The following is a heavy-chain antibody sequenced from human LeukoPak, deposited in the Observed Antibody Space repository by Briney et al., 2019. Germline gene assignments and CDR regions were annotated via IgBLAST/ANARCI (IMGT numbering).Heavy chain of an antibody. J-gene: IGHJ4*02. CDR1: GGTFSSYA. D-gene: IGHD6-19*01. CDR2: IIPIFGTA. Sequence: ASVKVSCKASGGTFSSYATNWVRQAPGQGLEWMGGIIPIFGTANYAQKFQGRITITTDESTSTAYMELSSLRSEDTAVYYCARDLTGYSSGWENFDYWGQGTLVTVSS. V-gene: IGHV1-69*05. CDR3: ARDLTGYSSGWENFDY.